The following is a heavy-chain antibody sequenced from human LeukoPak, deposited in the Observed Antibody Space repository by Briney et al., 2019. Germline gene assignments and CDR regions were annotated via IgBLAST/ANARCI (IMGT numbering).Heavy chain of an antibody. D-gene: IGHD3-3*01. Sequence: SQTLSLTCTVSGCSISSGSYYWSWLPQPAGKGLEWIGRIYTSGSTNYNPSLESRVTMSVDTSKNQFSLKLSSVTAADTAVYYCARDGIFGVVSPFDYWGQGTLVTVSS. J-gene: IGHJ4*02. CDR1: GCSISSGSYY. CDR2: IYTSGST. V-gene: IGHV4-61*02. CDR3: ARDGIFGVVSPFDY.